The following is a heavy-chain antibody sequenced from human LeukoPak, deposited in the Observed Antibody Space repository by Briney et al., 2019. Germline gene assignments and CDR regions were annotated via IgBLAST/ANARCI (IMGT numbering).Heavy chain of an antibody. CDR3: ARLAPTGVDY. D-gene: IGHD5-24*01. J-gene: IGHJ4*02. CDR2: IYYSGST. V-gene: IGHV4-59*08. Sequence: SETLSLTCTVSGGSISSYYWSWIRQPPGKGLEWIGYIYYSGSTNCNPSLKSRVTISVDTSKNQFSLKLSSVTAADTAVYYCARLAPTGVDYWGQGTLVTVSS. CDR1: GGSISSYY.